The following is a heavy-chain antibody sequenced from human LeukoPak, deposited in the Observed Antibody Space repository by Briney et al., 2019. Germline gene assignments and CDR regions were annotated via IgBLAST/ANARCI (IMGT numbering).Heavy chain of an antibody. Sequence: GGSLRLSCAASGFTFDDYAMHWVRQAPGKGLEWVSGISWNSGSISYADSVKGRFTISRDNAKNSLYLQMNSLRAEDMALYYSAPDGDILSTRYYFDYWGQGTLVTVSS. V-gene: IGHV3-9*03. CDR3: APDGDILSTRYYFDY. CDR2: ISWNSGSI. D-gene: IGHD5/OR15-5a*01. J-gene: IGHJ4*02. CDR1: GFTFDDYA.